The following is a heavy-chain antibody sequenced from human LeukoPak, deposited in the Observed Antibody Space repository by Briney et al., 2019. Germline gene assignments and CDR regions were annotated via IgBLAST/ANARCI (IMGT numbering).Heavy chain of an antibody. J-gene: IGHJ4*02. CDR1: GFNFGDNS. CDR2: IRSKKYGATT. D-gene: IGHD2-15*01. V-gene: IGHV3-49*04. CDR3: TRDDSPGPN. Sequence: QPGRSLRLSCTTSGFNFGDNSMSWVRQAPGKGLDWVGFIRSKKYGATTEYAASVKGRFTISRDDSKSIAYLQMNSLTTEDTAVYYCTRDDSPGPNWGQGTLVTVSS.